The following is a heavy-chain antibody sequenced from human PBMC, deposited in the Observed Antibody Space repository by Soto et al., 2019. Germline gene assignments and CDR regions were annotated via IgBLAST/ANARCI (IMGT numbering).Heavy chain of an antibody. CDR1: GYSFSHYL. Sequence: GESLNLSCKGSGYSFSHYLIGWVRQMPGRGLEWMGIIFPGDSDTRYSPSFQGQVTISVDKSITTAYLQWRSLKASDSAMYFCARPFYYESGGSWGQGTLVTVSS. V-gene: IGHV5-51*01. J-gene: IGHJ5*02. D-gene: IGHD3-10*01. CDR3: ARPFYYESGGS. CDR2: IFPGDSDT.